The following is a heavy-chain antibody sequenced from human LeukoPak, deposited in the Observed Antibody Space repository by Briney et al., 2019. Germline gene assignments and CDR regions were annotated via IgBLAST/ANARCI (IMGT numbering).Heavy chain of an antibody. CDR1: GFTFSSYA. CDR3: AASKKPYSGSYGGFFDY. D-gene: IGHD1-26*01. J-gene: IGHJ4*02. V-gene: IGHV3-23*01. Sequence: GGSLRLSCAASGFTFSSYAMSWVRQAPGKGLEWVSAISGSGGSTYYADSVKGRFTISRDNSKNTLYLQVNSLRAEDTAVYYCAASKKPYSGSYGGFFDYWGQGTLVTVSS. CDR2: ISGSGGST.